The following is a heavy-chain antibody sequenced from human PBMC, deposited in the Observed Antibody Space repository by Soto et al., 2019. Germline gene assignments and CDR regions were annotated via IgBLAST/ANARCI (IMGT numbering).Heavy chain of an antibody. CDR1: GGSFSGYY. CDR2: INHSGST. V-gene: IGHV4-34*01. CDR3: ARLGSNYLYYYYGMDV. D-gene: IGHD4-4*01. Sequence: QVQLQQWGAGLLKPSETLSLTCAVYGGSFSGYYWSWIRQPPGKGLEWIGEINHSGSTNYNPSLKSRVTISVDTSKNQFSLKLSSVTAADTAVYYCARLGSNYLYYYYGMDVWGQGTTVTVSS. J-gene: IGHJ6*02.